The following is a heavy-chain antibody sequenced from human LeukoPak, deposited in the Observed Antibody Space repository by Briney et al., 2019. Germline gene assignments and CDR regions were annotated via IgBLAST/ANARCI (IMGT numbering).Heavy chain of an antibody. CDR2: ISGSGGST. Sequence: GGSLRLSCAASGFTFSSYAMSWVRQAPGRGLEWVSAISGSGGSTYYADSVKGRFTISRDNSKNTLYLQMNSLRAEDTAAYYCAKDSAIFRTFDYWGQGTLVTVSS. V-gene: IGHV3-23*01. D-gene: IGHD3-9*01. CDR1: GFTFSSYA. CDR3: AKDSAIFRTFDY. J-gene: IGHJ4*02.